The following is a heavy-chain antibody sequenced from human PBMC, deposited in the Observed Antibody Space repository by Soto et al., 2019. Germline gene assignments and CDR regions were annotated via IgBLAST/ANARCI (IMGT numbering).Heavy chain of an antibody. CDR3: AREGQQQAQETYYYFYGMDI. V-gene: IGHV1-18*01. Sequence: ASVKVYCKAAGYNFTTYGISWVRQAPGQGLEWMGWISGDSVNTKSAPKLQDRITMTTDTSAGTAYMELRRLRSDDTAVYLCAREGQQQAQETYYYFYGMDIWGQGTTVTVSS. CDR2: ISGDSVNT. CDR1: GYNFTTYG. D-gene: IGHD6-13*01. J-gene: IGHJ6*01.